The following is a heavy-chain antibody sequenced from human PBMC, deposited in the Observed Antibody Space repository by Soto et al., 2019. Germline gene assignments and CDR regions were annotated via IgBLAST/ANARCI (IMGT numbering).Heavy chain of an antibody. J-gene: IGHJ4*02. Sequence: SETLSLTCTVSGGSISSSSYYWGWIRQPPGKGLEWIGSIYYSGSTYYNPSLKSRVTISVDTSKNQFSLKLSSVTAADTAVYYCARHYRGGYVYWGQGTLVTVSS. CDR1: GGSISSSSYY. V-gene: IGHV4-39*01. D-gene: IGHD3-16*01. CDR3: ARHYRGGYVY. CDR2: IYYSGST.